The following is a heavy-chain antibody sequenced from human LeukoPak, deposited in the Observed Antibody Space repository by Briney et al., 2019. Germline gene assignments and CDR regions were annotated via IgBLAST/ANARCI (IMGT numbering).Heavy chain of an antibody. CDR2: IYYSGTT. Sequence: SETLSLTCTVSGGSINGYYWSWIRQPPGKGLEWIGYIYYSGTTNYNPSLKSRATISVDTSRTQFSLNLSSVSAADTAVYYCARSVYASSWYIDCWGQGTLVTVSS. CDR3: ARSVYASSWYIDC. D-gene: IGHD6-13*01. CDR1: GGSINGYY. J-gene: IGHJ4*02. V-gene: IGHV4-59*01.